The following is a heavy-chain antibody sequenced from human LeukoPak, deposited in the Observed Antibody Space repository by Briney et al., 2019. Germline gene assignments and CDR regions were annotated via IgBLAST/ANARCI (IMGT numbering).Heavy chain of an antibody. D-gene: IGHD3-10*01. CDR3: ARDSGERGSGSYLIAY. CDR1: GYTFTNYA. Sequence: ASVKVSCKASGYTFTNYAMNWVRQAPGQGLEWMGWINSNTGNPTYAQGFTGRFGFSLDTSISTTYLQISNLKAEDTAVYYCARDSGERGSGSYLIAYWGQGTLVTVSS. CDR2: INSNTGNP. J-gene: IGHJ4*02. V-gene: IGHV7-4-1*02.